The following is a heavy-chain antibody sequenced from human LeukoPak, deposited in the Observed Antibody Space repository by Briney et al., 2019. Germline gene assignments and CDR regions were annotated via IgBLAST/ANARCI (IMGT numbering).Heavy chain of an antibody. CDR1: GFTVSNNY. D-gene: IGHD6-19*01. CDR2: IYSGGST. CDR3: ARGLKYSSGWFYFDY. V-gene: IGHV3-53*01. J-gene: IGHJ4*02. Sequence: GGSLRLSCAASGFTVSNNYMRRVRQAPGKGLKWVSVIYSGGSTYYADSVKGRFTISRDNSKNTVYLQMNSLRAEDTAVYYCARGLKYSSGWFYFDYWGQGTLVTVSS.